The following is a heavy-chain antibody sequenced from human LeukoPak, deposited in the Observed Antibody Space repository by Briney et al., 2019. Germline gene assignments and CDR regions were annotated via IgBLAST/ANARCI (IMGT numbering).Heavy chain of an antibody. CDR1: GGSISTSYYY. CDR3: ARQVTFGYAYAYYFDY. Sequence: SETLSLTCTVSGGSISTSYYYWGWIRQPPGKGLEWIGNIHNSESTYYNPSLKSRVTISVDTSKNQFSLKLSSVTAVDTAVYYCARQVTFGYAYAYYFDYWGQGSLVTVSS. J-gene: IGHJ4*02. CDR2: IHNSEST. V-gene: IGHV4-39*01. D-gene: IGHD5-18*01.